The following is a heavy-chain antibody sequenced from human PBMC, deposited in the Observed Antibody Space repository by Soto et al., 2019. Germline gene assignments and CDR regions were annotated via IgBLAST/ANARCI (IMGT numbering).Heavy chain of an antibody. V-gene: IGHV3-23*01. CDR2: ISGSGGST. CDR3: ARGLVREYCSGGSCYGPSVY. CDR1: GFTFSSYA. Sequence: GGSLRLSCAASGFTFSSYAMSWVRQAPGKGLEWVSAISGSGGSTYYADSVKGRFTISRDNSKNTLYLQMNSLRAEDTAVYYCARGLVREYCSGGSCYGPSVYWGQGTLVTVSS. J-gene: IGHJ4*02. D-gene: IGHD2-15*01.